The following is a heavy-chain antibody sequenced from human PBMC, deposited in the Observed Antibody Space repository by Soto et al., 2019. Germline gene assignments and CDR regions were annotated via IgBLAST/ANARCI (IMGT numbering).Heavy chain of an antibody. D-gene: IGHD1-26*01. CDR2: MNPNSRNT. V-gene: IGHV1-8*01. CDR3: ARERSGSSDY. J-gene: IGHJ4*02. Sequence: QVQLVQSGAEVKKPGASVKVSCKASGYTFTSYDINWVRQAPGQGLEWMGWMNPNSRNTGYAQKCQGRVTMTRNTTMSTANMGLSSLGSEDTAVYYCARERSGSSDYWGQGTLVTVSS. CDR1: GYTFTSYD.